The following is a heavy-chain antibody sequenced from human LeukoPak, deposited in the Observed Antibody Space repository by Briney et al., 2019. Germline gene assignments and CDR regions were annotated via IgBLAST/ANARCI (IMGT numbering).Heavy chain of an antibody. CDR2: IYHSGST. V-gene: IGHV4-30-2*03. J-gene: IGHJ4*02. D-gene: IGHD3-22*01. Sequence: RPSETLSLTCAVSGGSISSGGHSWSWIRQPPGKGLEWIGSIYHSGSTYYNPSLKSRVTISVDTSKNQFSLKLSSVTAADTAVYYCATALGPSYYYDTDGWGQGTLVTVSS. CDR1: GGSISSGGHS. CDR3: ATALGPSYYYDTDG.